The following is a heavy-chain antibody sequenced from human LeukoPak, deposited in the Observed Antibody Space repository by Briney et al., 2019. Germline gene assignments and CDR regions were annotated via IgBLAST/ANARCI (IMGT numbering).Heavy chain of an antibody. CDR1: GGSVSRGSYY. CDR2: IYYSGST. CDR3: ARSLQGNPTYDAFDI. V-gene: IGHV4-61*01. D-gene: IGHD4-23*01. J-gene: IGHJ3*02. Sequence: SETLSLTCTVSGGSVSRGSYYWSWIRQPPGKGLEWIGYIYYSGSTNYNPSLKSRVTISVDTSKNQFSLKLSSVTAADTAVYYCARSLQGNPTYDAFDIWGQGTMVTVSS.